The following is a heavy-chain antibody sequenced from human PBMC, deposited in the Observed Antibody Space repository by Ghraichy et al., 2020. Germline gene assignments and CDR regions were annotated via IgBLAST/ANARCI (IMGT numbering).Heavy chain of an antibody. CDR1: GGSISSYY. CDR2: IYYSGST. D-gene: IGHD5-24*01. Sequence: TLSLTCTVSGGSISSYYWSWIRQPPGKGLEWIGYIYYSGSTNYNPSLKSRVTISVDTSKNQFSLKLSSVTAADTAVYYCARGGGYNYLYYVYWGQGTWSPSPQ. CDR3: ARGGGYNYLYYVY. V-gene: IGHV4-59*01. J-gene: IGHJ4*02.